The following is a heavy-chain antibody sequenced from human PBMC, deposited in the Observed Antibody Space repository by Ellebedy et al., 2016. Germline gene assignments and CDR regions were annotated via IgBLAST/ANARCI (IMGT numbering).Heavy chain of an antibody. V-gene: IGHV3-33*01. CDR1: GFSFSSYG. J-gene: IGHJ4*02. CDR2: IWYDGSNK. CDR3: AREGGIFGLDY. Sequence: GESLKISXAASGFSFSSYGMYWVRQAPGKGLEWVAVIWYDGSNKYYADSVKGRFTISRDNSKSTLYLQMNSLRAEDTALYYCAREGGIFGLDYWGQGTLVTVSS. D-gene: IGHD3-3*02.